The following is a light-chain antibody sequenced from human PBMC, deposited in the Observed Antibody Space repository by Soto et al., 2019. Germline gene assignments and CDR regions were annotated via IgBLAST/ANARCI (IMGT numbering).Light chain of an antibody. CDR3: QHYYNWPLT. CDR1: HVINSW. J-gene: IGKJ4*01. V-gene: IGKV1-12*01. Sequence: DIQMTQSPSSVSASVGDRVTITCRASHVINSWLAWYQQKPGKAPKLLIYAASTMQSGVPSRFSGSGSGTEFTLTISSLQSEDFGVYYCQHYYNWPLTFGGGTKVDIK. CDR2: AAS.